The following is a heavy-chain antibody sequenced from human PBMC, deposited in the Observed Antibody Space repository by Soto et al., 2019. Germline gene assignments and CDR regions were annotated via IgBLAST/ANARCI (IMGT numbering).Heavy chain of an antibody. J-gene: IGHJ6*02. D-gene: IGHD3-10*01. CDR2: ISGSGGST. V-gene: IGHV3-23*01. Sequence: GALRLSCAASGFTFSSYAMSWVRQAPGKGLEWVSAISGSGGSTYYADSVKGRFTISRDNSKNTLYLQMSSLRAEDTAVYYCAKNPILLGFSYYYYGMDVWGQGTTVTVSS. CDR3: AKNPILLGFSYYYYGMDV. CDR1: GFTFSSYA.